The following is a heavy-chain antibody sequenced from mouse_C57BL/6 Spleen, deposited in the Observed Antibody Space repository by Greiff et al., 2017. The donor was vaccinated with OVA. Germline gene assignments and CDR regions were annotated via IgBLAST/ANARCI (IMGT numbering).Heavy chain of an antibody. D-gene: IGHD1-1*01. Sequence: EVKLMESGGGLVKPGGSLKLSCAASGFTFSDYGMHWVRQAPEKGLEWVAYISSGSSTIYYADTVKGRFTISRDNAKNTLFLQMTSLRSEDTAMYYCARLGTTVVASYWYFDVWGTGTTVTVSS. V-gene: IGHV5-17*01. CDR1: GFTFSDYG. CDR3: ARLGTTVVASYWYFDV. J-gene: IGHJ1*03. CDR2: ISSGSSTI.